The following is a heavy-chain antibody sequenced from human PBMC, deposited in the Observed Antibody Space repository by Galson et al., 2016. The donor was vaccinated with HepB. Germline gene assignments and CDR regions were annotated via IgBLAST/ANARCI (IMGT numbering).Heavy chain of an antibody. V-gene: IGHV3-7*01. D-gene: IGHD3-22*01. J-gene: IGHJ5*02. CDR1: GFTVSNNY. CDR3: ARGEKGYSEGAS. Sequence: SLRLSCAASGFTVSNNYMIWFRQAPGKGLEWVANINNDGVEKNYAGSVKGRFTISRDNAKNSLYLQMDSLRVEDTGFYYCARGEKGYSEGASWGQGTLVTVSS. CDR2: INNDGVEK.